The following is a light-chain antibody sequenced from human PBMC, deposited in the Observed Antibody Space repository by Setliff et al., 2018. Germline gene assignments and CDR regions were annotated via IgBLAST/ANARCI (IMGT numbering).Light chain of an antibody. J-gene: IGLJ1*01. V-gene: IGLV2-11*01. Sequence: QSALAQPRSVSGSPGQSVTISCTGTSSDVGRYKFVSWYQQHPGKAPKLIIYDVTKRPSGVPDRFSGSKSGNTASLTISGLQAEDEADYSCCSYADTYISVFGTGTKV. CDR2: DVT. CDR3: CSYADTYISV. CDR1: SSDVGRYKF.